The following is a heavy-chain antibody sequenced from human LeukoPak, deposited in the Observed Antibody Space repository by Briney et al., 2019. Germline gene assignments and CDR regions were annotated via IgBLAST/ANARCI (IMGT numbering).Heavy chain of an antibody. Sequence: ASVKVSCKASGYTFTSYGISWVRQAPGQGLEWMGWISAYNGNTNYAQKLQGRVTMTTDTSTSTAYMELSSLRSEDTAVYYCATAYDTPDDTAMVWMTDAFDIWGQGTMVTVSS. CDR3: ATAYDTPDDTAMVWMTDAFDI. V-gene: IGHV1-18*01. D-gene: IGHD5-18*01. J-gene: IGHJ3*02. CDR2: ISAYNGNT. CDR1: GYTFTSYG.